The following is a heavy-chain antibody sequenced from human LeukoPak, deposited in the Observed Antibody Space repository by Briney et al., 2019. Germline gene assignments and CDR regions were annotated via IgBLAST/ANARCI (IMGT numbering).Heavy chain of an antibody. J-gene: IGHJ4*02. Sequence: ASVKVSCKASGYTSTSYGISWVRQAPGQGLEWMGWISASNGDTDYPQNLQGRVTMTTDTYTSTAYMELRSLTSDDTAIYYCARESHITREDYWGQGTLVTVSS. CDR1: GYTSTSYG. V-gene: IGHV1-18*01. CDR2: ISASNGDT. CDR3: ARESHITREDY. D-gene: IGHD1-14*01.